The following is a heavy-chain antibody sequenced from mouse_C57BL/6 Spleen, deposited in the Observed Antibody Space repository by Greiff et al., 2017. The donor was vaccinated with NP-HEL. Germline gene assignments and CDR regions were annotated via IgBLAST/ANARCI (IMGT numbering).Heavy chain of an antibody. V-gene: IGHV1-52*01. D-gene: IGHD2-3*01. CDR3: ARGGLDGYYDY. CDR2: IDPSDSET. Sequence: QLQQPGAELVRPGSSVKLSCKASGYTFTSYWMHWVKQRPIQGLEWIGNIDPSDSETHYNQKFKDKATLTVDKSSSTAYMQLSSLTSEDSAVYYCARGGLDGYYDYWGQGTTLTVSS. CDR1: GYTFTSYW. J-gene: IGHJ2*01.